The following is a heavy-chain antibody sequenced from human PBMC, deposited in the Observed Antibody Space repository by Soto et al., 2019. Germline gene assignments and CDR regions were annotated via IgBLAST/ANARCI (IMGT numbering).Heavy chain of an antibody. J-gene: IGHJ4*02. CDR3: ARRGFYVGATDFDY. V-gene: IGHV5-51*01. D-gene: IGHD1-26*01. CDR2: IYPGDSDT. Sequence: GESLTISCTCSGYSFTRYWIGWVRQMPGKGLEWMGIIYPGDSDTRYSPSFQGQVTISADKSISTAYLQWSSLKASDTAMYYCARRGFYVGATDFDYWGQGTLVNVYS. CDR1: GYSFTRYW.